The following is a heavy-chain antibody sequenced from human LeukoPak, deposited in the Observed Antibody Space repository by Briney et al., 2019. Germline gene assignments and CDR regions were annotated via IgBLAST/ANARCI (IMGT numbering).Heavy chain of an antibody. CDR2: ISSSSSTI. D-gene: IGHD3-22*01. CDR3: ARFGIYYYDSSGSGG. V-gene: IGHV3-48*04. Sequence: GGSLRLSCAASGFTFSSYSMNWVRQAPGKGLEWVSYISSSSSTIYYADSVKGRFTISRDNAKNSLYLQMNSLRAEDTAVYYCARFGIYYYDSSGSGGWGQGTLGTVSS. CDR1: GFTFSSYS. J-gene: IGHJ4*02.